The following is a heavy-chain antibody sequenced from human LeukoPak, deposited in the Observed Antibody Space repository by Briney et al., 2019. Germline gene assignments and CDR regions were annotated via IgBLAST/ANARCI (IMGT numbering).Heavy chain of an antibody. J-gene: IGHJ3*02. CDR3: ARTPRRTGGAFDI. CDR1: GDSISSVGYS. Sequence: TLSLTCAVSGDSISSVGYSWSWIRQPPGKGLEWIGYIHNSGSTYYNPSLKSRATISGDMSKNQFSLKLRSVTAADTAVYYCARTPRRTGGAFDIWGQGTMVTVSS. D-gene: IGHD1-14*01. V-gene: IGHV4-30-4*07. CDR2: IHNSGST.